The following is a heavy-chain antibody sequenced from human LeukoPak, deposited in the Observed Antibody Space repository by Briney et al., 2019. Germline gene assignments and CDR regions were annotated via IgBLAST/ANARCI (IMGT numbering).Heavy chain of an antibody. CDR3: ASTSIAARPFWFDP. CDR2: IYYSGST. Sequence: PSETLSLTCTVSGGSISSYYWSWIRQPPGKGLEWIGCIYYSGSTNYNPSLKSRVTTSVDTSKNQFSLKLSSVTAADTAVYYCASTSIAARPFWFDPWGQGTLVTVSS. D-gene: IGHD6-6*01. J-gene: IGHJ5*02. V-gene: IGHV4-59*01. CDR1: GGSISSYY.